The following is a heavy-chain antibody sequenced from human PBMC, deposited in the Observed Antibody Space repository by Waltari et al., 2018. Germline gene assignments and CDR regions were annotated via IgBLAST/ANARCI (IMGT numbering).Heavy chain of an antibody. CDR3: VREWSSSSSWFDP. D-gene: IGHD6-6*01. CDR2: INYSGST. J-gene: IGHJ5*02. V-gene: IGHV4-39*07. Sequence: QVQLQESGPGLVKSSETLSLTCTVSGGSIGRNTFYWAWIRQPPGKRMEWMASINYSGSTSYMPSLKSRVTISVDTSRNQLSLRLTSVTAADTAVYFCVREWSSSSSWFDPWGQGTLVTVSS. CDR1: GGSIGRNTFY.